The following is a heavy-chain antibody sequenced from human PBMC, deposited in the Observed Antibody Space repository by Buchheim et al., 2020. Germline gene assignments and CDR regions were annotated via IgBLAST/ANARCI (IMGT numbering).Heavy chain of an antibody. V-gene: IGHV3-30-3*01. Sequence: VQLVESGGGVVQPGRSLRLSCAASGFTFSSYAMHWVRQAPGKGLEWVAVISYDGSNKYYADSVKGRFTISRDNSKNTLYLQMNSLRAEDTAVYYCARARSPPYGDYLSSYYFDYWGQGTL. CDR2: ISYDGSNK. CDR1: GFTFSSYA. D-gene: IGHD4-17*01. J-gene: IGHJ4*02. CDR3: ARARSPPYGDYLSSYYFDY.